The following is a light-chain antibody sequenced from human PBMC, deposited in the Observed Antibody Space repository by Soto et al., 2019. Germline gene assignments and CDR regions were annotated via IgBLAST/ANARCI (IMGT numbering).Light chain of an antibody. V-gene: IGKV3-20*01. CDR1: QSVRSNY. CDR3: QQYGSSPLT. J-gene: IGKJ1*01. CDR2: GAS. Sequence: EIVLTQSPGTLSLSPGERATLSCRASQSVRSNYLAWYQQRAGQAPRLLIYGASNRATGSSDRFSGSGSGTDFTLTISRLEPGDFAVYYCQQYGSSPLTFSQGTKVEIK.